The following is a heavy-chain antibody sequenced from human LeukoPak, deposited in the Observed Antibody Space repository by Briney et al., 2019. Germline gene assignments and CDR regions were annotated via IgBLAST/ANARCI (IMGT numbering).Heavy chain of an antibody. CDR2: MNPNSGNT. CDR3: ARGTRITIFGVVPLYYFDY. Sequence: ASGKVSCKASGYTFTSYDINWVLQATGQGLEWMGWMNPNSGNTGYAQKFQGRVTMTRNTSISTAYMELSSLRSEDTAVYYCARGTRITIFGVVPLYYFDYWGQGTLVTVSS. J-gene: IGHJ4*02. V-gene: IGHV1-8*01. D-gene: IGHD3-3*01. CDR1: GYTFTSYD.